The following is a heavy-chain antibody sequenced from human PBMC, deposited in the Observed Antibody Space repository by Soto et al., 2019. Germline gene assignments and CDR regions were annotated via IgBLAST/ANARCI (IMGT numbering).Heavy chain of an antibody. CDR3: ARDQGPSPI. CDR1: GFTFSTSA. J-gene: IGHJ4*02. CDR2: ISSSSSYI. Sequence: GWSLRLSCTASGFTFSTSAMSWVRQAPGRGLEWVSSISSSSSYIYYADSVKGRFTISRDNAKNSLYLQMNSLRAEDTAVYYCARDQGPSPIWGQGTMVTVSS. V-gene: IGHV3-21*01.